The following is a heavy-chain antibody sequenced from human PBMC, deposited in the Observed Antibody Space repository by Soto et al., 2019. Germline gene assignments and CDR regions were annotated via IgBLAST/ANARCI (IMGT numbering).Heavy chain of an antibody. CDR1: GGSITSVNHY. CDR3: AIEVAGTGAFDY. CDR2: IFDRGTT. J-gene: IGHJ4*02. Sequence: QVQLEQSGPGLVKPSQTLSLTCDISGGSITSVNHYWSWIRQSPGEGLEWIGYIFDRGTTHYNPSLKGRVTITGDSSQTQFSLTIHSVTVADTAVYYCAIEVAGTGAFDYWGRGTPVTVSS. D-gene: IGHD2-8*02. V-gene: IGHV4-31*02.